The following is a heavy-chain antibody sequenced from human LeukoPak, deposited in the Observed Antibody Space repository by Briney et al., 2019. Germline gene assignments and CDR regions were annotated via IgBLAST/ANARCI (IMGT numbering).Heavy chain of an antibody. CDR3: ARDLSSGYYPELFDY. D-gene: IGHD3-22*01. CDR1: RFTFSRYW. V-gene: IGHV3-74*03. Sequence: GGALRLSCADSRFTFSRYWGHWGRQAPGKGLLWVSRLKGEGHGTTYADSVKGRFTISSDNAKNTLCLQMNNLRAEDSAVYYCARDLSSGYYPELFDYWGQGTLVTVSS. J-gene: IGHJ4*02. CDR2: LKGEGHGT.